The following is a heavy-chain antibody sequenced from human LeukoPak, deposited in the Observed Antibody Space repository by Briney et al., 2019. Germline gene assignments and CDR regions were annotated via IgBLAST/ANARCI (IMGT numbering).Heavy chain of an antibody. D-gene: IGHD5-24*01. V-gene: IGHV1-46*01. J-gene: IGHJ4*02. CDR3: AREEARDGSTGYYFDY. Sequence: ASVKVSCKASGYTFSNYHIHWLRQAPGQGIEWMGIINPRYGSATYAQNFQGRVTKTRDMSTSTVYMELSSLRSEDTAVYYCAREEARDGSTGYYFDYWGQGTLLTVSS. CDR1: GYTFSNYH. CDR2: INPRYGSA.